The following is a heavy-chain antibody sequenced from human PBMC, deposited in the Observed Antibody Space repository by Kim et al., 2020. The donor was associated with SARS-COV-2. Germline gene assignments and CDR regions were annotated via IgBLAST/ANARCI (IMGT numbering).Heavy chain of an antibody. Sequence: VKGRFTISRDNSKNTLYLQMNSLRAEDTAVYYCASSQYQLLNYYYYGMDVWGQGTTVTVSS. J-gene: IGHJ6*02. D-gene: IGHD2-2*01. V-gene: IGHV3-23*01. CDR3: ASSQYQLLNYYYYGMDV.